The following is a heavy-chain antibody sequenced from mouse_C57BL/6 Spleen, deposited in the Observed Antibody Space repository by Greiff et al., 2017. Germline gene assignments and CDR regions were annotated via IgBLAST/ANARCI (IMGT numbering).Heavy chain of an antibody. CDR1: GYTFTNYW. CDR2: IYPGGGYT. V-gene: IGHV1-63*01. J-gene: IGHJ4*01. D-gene: IGHD2-3*01. Sequence: QVQLQQSGAELVRPGTSVKMSCKASGYTFTNYWIGWAKQRPGHGLEWIGDIYPGGGYTNYNEKFKGKATLTADKSSSTAYMQFSSLTSEDSAIYYCAREDDGYYERGAMDYWGQGTSVTVSS. CDR3: AREDDGYYERGAMDY.